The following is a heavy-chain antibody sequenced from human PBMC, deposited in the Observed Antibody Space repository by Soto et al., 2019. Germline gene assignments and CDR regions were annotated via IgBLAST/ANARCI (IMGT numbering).Heavy chain of an antibody. V-gene: IGHV3-48*02. J-gene: IGHJ4*02. CDR1: GFTFSTYS. CDR3: ARFLSPGADY. D-gene: IGHD1-1*01. CDR2: ISSSSSTI. Sequence: EVQLVESGGGLVQPGGSLRLSCAASGFTFSTYSMNWVRQAPGKGLEWVSYISSSSSTIYYADSVKGRLTISRDNAENSQYLQMNSLRDEDTAVYYCARFLSPGADYWGQGTLVTVSS.